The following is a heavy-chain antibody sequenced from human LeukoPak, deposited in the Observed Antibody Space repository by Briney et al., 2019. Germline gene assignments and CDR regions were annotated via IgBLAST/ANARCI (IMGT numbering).Heavy chain of an antibody. CDR2: IYTSGST. Sequence: SETLSLTCTGSGGSISSYYWSWIRQPPGKGLEGVGDIYTSGSTNDNPSRDSRVTISVDTSKNQIDLKLSSVTAADTAVYYCARHGKPGIAVAGFDYWSQGTLVTVSS. CDR1: GGSISSYY. V-gene: IGHV4-4*09. J-gene: IGHJ4*02. D-gene: IGHD6-19*01. CDR3: ARHGKPGIAVAGFDY.